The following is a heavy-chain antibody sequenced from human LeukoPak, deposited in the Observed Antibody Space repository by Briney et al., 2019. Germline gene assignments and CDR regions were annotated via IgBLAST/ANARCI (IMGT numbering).Heavy chain of an antibody. CDR3: AKDYYETSGYFDS. D-gene: IGHD3-22*01. Sequence: GGSLRLFCAASGLTFKIYSMHWVRQAPGKGLEWVAVIGGRGDSIFYADSVKGRFTISRDNSKNTVDLQMSSLRAEDTAIYYCAKDYYETSGYFDSWGQGSLVSVSS. J-gene: IGHJ4*02. V-gene: IGHV3-23*01. CDR1: GLTFKIYS. CDR2: IGGRGDSI.